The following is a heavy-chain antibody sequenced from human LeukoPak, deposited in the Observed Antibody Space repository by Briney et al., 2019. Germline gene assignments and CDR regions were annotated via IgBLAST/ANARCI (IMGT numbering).Heavy chain of an antibody. Sequence: GGSLRLSCAASGFTFSSYAMHWVRQAPGKGLEWVAVISYDGSNKYYADSVKGRFTISRDNSKNTLYLQMNSLRAEDTTVYYCARDQAAYYDFWSGGYGMDVWGQGTTVTVSS. D-gene: IGHD3-3*01. V-gene: IGHV3-30-3*01. CDR3: ARDQAAYYDFWSGGYGMDV. J-gene: IGHJ6*02. CDR1: GFTFSSYA. CDR2: ISYDGSNK.